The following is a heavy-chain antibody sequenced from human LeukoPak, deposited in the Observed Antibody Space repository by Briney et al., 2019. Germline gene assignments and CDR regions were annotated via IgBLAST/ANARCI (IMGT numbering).Heavy chain of an antibody. CDR3: ARDGGTSFDF. J-gene: IGHJ4*02. CDR1: RYSYTCYY. D-gene: IGHD1-1*01. CDR2: INPRGGTT. V-gene: IGHV1-46*01. Sequence: ASVRDSCKASRYSYTCYYMNRVRQAAGQGRAWMGIINPRGGTTSDAQQFQGRITMTRYTSTSTVYVELSRLRSEDTAVYYGARDGGTSFDFWGQGTLVTVSS.